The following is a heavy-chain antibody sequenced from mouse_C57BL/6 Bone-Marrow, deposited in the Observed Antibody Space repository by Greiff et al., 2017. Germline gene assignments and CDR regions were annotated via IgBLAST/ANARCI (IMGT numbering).Heavy chain of an antibody. Sequence: QVQLQQPGAELVKPGASVKLSCKASGYTFTSYWMQWVEQRPGQGLEWIGEIDPSDSYTNYNQKFKGKATLTVDTSSSTAYMQLSSLTSEDSAVYYCARFIAPFDYWGQGTTLTVSS. J-gene: IGHJ2*01. CDR2: IDPSDSYT. D-gene: IGHD1-2*01. CDR3: ARFIAPFDY. V-gene: IGHV1-50*01. CDR1: GYTFTSYW.